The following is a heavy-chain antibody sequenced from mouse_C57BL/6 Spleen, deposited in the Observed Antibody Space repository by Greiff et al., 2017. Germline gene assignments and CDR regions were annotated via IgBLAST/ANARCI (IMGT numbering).Heavy chain of an antibody. CDR2: ISYDGSN. D-gene: IGHD1-1*01. CDR3: AREGYGSSDWYVDV. V-gene: IGHV3-6*01. J-gene: IGHJ1*03. Sequence: ESGPGLVKPSQSLSLTCSVTGYSITSGYYWNWIRQFPGNKLEWMGYISYDGSNNYNPSLKNRISITRDTSKNQFFLKLNSVTTEETATYYCAREGYGSSDWYVDVWGTGTTVTVSS. CDR1: GYSITSGYY.